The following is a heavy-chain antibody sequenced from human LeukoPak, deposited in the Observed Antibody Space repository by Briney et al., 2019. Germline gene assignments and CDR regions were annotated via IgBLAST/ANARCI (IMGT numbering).Heavy chain of an antibody. J-gene: IGHJ4*02. Sequence: GASLRLSCAASGFAFSTYGMHWVRQAPGKGLEWVAVIWSDGSDKYYADSVKGRFTISRDNSKLYLQMDSLRVEDTAVYYCARDYCGGDCYNFDYWGQGTLVTVPS. CDR2: IWSDGSDK. V-gene: IGHV3-33*01. CDR1: GFAFSTYG. D-gene: IGHD2-21*02. CDR3: ARDYCGGDCYNFDY.